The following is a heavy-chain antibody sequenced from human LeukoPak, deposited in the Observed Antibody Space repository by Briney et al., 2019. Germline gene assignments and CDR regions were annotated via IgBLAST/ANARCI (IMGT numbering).Heavy chain of an antibody. Sequence: VGSLRLSCAASGFTFSTFSMNWVRQTPGKGLEWVSAISGSGSDIYYADSVKGRFTISRDNPKRSLYLQMNSLRAEDTAAYYCARRTFPNDAFDVWGQGTVVTVSS. CDR1: GFTFSTFS. D-gene: IGHD1-7*01. V-gene: IGHV3-21*01. CDR2: ISGSGSDI. CDR3: ARRTFPNDAFDV. J-gene: IGHJ3*01.